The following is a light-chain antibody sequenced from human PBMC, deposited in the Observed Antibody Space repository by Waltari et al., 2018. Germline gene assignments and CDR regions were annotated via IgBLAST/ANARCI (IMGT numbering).Light chain of an antibody. CDR3: GTWDSSLSAL. V-gene: IGLV1-51*01. Sequence: QSVLTQPPSVSAAPGQKVTISCSGSSSNIGNNYVSWYQQLPGTAPKLLIYENKKRPSGIPDRFTGSKSGTSATLGITGLQTGDEADYYCGTWDSSLSALFGGGTKLTVL. J-gene: IGLJ3*02. CDR2: ENK. CDR1: SSNIGNNY.